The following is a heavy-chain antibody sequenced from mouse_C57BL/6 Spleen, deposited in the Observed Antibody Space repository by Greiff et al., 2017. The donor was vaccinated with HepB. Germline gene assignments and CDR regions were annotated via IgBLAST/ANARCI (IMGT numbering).Heavy chain of an antibody. CDR1: GYSFTDYN. D-gene: IGHD2-3*01. CDR2: INPNYGTT. Sequence: VQLQQSGPELVKPGASVKISCKASGYSFTDYNMNWVKQSNGKSLEWIGVINPNYGTTSYNQKFKGKATLTVDQSSSTAYMQLNSLSSEDYAVYYCAKSDGYYSYYYAMDYWGQGTSVTVSS. CDR3: AKSDGYYSYYYAMDY. J-gene: IGHJ4*01. V-gene: IGHV1-39*01.